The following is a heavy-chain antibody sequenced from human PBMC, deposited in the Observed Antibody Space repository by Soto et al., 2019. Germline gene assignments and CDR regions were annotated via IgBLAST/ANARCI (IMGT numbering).Heavy chain of an antibody. V-gene: IGHV3-23*01. Sequence: EVQLLESGGGLVQPGGSLRLSCAASGFTFSSYAMSWVRQAPGKGLEWVSAISGSGGSTYYADSVKGRFTISRDNSKNTLYLQMNSLRAEDTAVYYCAKDPTSDGSWWGWIDPWGQGTLVTVSS. J-gene: IGHJ5*02. CDR2: ISGSGGST. CDR1: GFTFSSYA. D-gene: IGHD2-15*01. CDR3: AKDPTSDGSWWGWIDP.